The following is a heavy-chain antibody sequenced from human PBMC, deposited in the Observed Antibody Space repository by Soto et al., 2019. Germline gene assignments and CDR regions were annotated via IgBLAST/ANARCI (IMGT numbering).Heavy chain of an antibody. CDR1: GYTFTRYT. CDR3: ARGIATGQLDP. J-gene: IGHJ5*02. D-gene: IGHD2-15*01. CDR2: INPDNGNT. Sequence: GASVKVSCKASGYTFTRYTMNRVRQAPGQRLEWMGWINPDNGNTKSSQKFQDRVIITRDTSASTAYMDLGSLRSEDTAVYYCARGIATGQLDPWGQGTLVTVSS. V-gene: IGHV1-3*01.